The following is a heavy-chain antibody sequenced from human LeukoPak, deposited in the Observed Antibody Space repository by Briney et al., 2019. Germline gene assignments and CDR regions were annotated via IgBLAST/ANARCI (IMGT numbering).Heavy chain of an antibody. D-gene: IGHD5-24*01. CDR1: GYTFTSYG. V-gene: IGHV1-18*01. CDR3: ARDATPVEHYYMDV. Sequence: ASVKVSCKASGYTFTSYGISWVRQAPGQGLEWMGWISAYNGNTNYAQKLQGRVTMTTDTSTSTAYMELRSLRSDDTAVYYCARDATPVEHYYMDVWGKGTTVTVSS. CDR2: ISAYNGNT. J-gene: IGHJ6*03.